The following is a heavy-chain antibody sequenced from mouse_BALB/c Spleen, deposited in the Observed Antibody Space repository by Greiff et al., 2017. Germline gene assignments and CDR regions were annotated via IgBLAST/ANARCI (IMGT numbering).Heavy chain of an antibody. CDR1: GFTFSSYG. J-gene: IGHJ2*01. D-gene: IGHD1-1*01. Sequence: EVKLEESGGDLVKPGGSLKLSCAASGFTFSSYGMSWVRQTPDKRLEWVATISSGGSYTYYPDSVKGRFTISRDNAKNTLYLQMSSLKSEDTAMYYCARHGTTVVAPFDYWGQGTTLTVSS. CDR3: ARHGTTVVAPFDY. V-gene: IGHV5-6*02. CDR2: ISSGGSYT.